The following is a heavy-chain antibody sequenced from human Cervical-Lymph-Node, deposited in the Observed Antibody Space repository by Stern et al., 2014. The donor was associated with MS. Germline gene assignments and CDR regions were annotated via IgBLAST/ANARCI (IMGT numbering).Heavy chain of an antibody. CDR3: ARDDVETAMWS. CDR1: GDTFNNYA. CDR2: IIPVFGTT. Sequence: VQLVESGAELKKTGSSVKVSCKTSGDTFNNYAISWVRQAPGQGLEWMGGIIPVFGTTDYAQKFQGRLTITADEPTSTAYMELSSLRSDDTAVYYCARDDVETAMWSWGQGTLVTVSS. J-gene: IGHJ4*02. V-gene: IGHV1-69*01. D-gene: IGHD5-18*01.